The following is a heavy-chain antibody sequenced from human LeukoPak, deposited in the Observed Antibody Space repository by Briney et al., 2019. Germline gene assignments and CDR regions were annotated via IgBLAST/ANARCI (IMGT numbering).Heavy chain of an antibody. J-gene: IGHJ4*02. D-gene: IGHD3-9*01. CDR1: GFTFSSYA. Sequence: GGSLRLSCAASGFTFSSYAMSWVRQAPGKGVEWGSGISGSGGSTYYADSVKGRFTISRDNSKNTLYLQMNSLRAEDTAVYYCAKGHNYDILTGFPLFDYWGQGTLVTVSS. V-gene: IGHV3-23*01. CDR2: ISGSGGST. CDR3: AKGHNYDILTGFPLFDY.